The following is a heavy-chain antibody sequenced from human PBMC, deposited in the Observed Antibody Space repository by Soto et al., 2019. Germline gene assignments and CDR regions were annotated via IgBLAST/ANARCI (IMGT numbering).Heavy chain of an antibody. Sequence: EVQLAESGGGLAQPGGSLRLSGAPPGFHLSGFAMDWVRLAPGKGLEYVAVISSNGVGTSYANSVQGRFTFSRDKSKNTVYLQMGSLRPEDMAVYYCARRARPDFYYMDVWGKGTTVTVSS. CDR2: ISSNGVGT. J-gene: IGHJ6*03. CDR3: ARRARPDFYYMDV. V-gene: IGHV3-64*01. D-gene: IGHD6-6*01. CDR1: GFHLSGFA.